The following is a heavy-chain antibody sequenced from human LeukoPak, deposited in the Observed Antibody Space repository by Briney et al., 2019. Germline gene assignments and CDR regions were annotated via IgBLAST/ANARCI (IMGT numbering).Heavy chain of an antibody. J-gene: IGHJ6*02. V-gene: IGHV4-34*01. Sequence: SETLSLTCAVYGGSFSGYYWSWIRQPPGKGLEWIGEINHSGSTNYNPSLKSRVTISVDTSKNQFSLKLSSVTAADTAVYYCARTRYSSGWPRLYYYYGMDVWGQGTTVTVSS. D-gene: IGHD6-19*01. CDR2: INHSGST. CDR1: GGSFSGYY. CDR3: ARTRYSSGWPRLYYYYGMDV.